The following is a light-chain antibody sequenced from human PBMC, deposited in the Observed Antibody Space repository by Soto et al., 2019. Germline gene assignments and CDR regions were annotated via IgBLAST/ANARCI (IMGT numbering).Light chain of an antibody. CDR2: DVT. CDR1: TSDVGAYNY. V-gene: IGLV2-14*03. J-gene: IGLJ3*02. CDR3: SSYTSSSTLV. Sequence: QSALTQPASVSGSPGQSITISCTGATSDVGAYNYVSWYQRHPGKAPQLMIYDVTDRPSGVSNRFSGSKSGNTASLTISGLQAEDEADYYCSSYTSSSTLVFGGGTKLTVL.